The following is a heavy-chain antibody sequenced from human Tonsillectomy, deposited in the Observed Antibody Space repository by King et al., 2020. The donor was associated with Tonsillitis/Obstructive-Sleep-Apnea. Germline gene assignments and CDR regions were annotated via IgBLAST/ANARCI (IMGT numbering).Heavy chain of an antibody. D-gene: IGHD3-22*01. J-gene: IGHJ4*02. CDR2: ISGSGGST. V-gene: IGHV3-23*04. Sequence: VQLVESGGGLVQPGGSLRLSCAASGFTFSSYAMSWVRQAPGKGLEWVSAISGSGGSTYYADSVKGRFTISRDNSKNTLYLQMNSLRAADTAVYYCAKGYYYDSTTGDSFDYWGQGTLVTVSS. CDR1: GFTFSSYA. CDR3: AKGYYYDSTTGDSFDY.